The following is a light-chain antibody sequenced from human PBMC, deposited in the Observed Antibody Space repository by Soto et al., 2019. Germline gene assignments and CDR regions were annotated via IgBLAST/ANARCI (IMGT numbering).Light chain of an antibody. CDR1: QSVSNNY. V-gene: IGKV3D-20*02. CDR2: GAS. CDR3: QQRSNWAIT. J-gene: IGKJ5*01. Sequence: ESVLTQSPGTLSLSPGERPTLSCRASQSVSNNYLAWYQEKPGQAPRXXIYGASNRATGIPARFSVSESGTDFTLTVSSLEPEDGAVDDGQQRSNWAITFGQGTRLEIK.